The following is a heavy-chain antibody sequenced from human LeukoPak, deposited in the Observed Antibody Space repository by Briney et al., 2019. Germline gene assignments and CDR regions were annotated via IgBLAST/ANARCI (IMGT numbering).Heavy chain of an antibody. V-gene: IGHV3-23*01. CDR1: GFTFSSYA. J-gene: IGHJ4*02. Sequence: GGSLRLSCAASGFTFSSYAMTWVRQAPGKGLEWVSVICGSGDTTYYADSVKGRFTISRDSSKNTLYMQMNSLRDEDTAVYYCAKGGSASCYSGFDSWGQGTLVTVSS. CDR3: AKGGSASCYSGFDS. CDR2: ICGSGDTT. D-gene: IGHD2-2*02.